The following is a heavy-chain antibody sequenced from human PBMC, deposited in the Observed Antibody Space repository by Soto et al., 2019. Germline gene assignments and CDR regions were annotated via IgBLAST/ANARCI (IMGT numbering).Heavy chain of an antibody. V-gene: IGHV1-69*08. J-gene: IGHJ3*02. CDR2: IIPILGIA. CDR1: GGTFCSYT. Sequence: QVQLVQSGAEVKKPGSSVKVSCKASGGTFCSYTISWVRQAPGQGLEWMGRIIPILGIANYAQKYQGRVTITADKSTSTAYMELSSLRSEDTAVYYCARDGVPGHDAFDIWGQGTMVTVSS. CDR3: ARDGVPGHDAFDI. D-gene: IGHD3-3*01.